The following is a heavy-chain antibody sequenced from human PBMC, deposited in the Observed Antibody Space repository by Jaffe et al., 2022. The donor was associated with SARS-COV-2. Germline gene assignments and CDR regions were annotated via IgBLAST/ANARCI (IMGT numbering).Heavy chain of an antibody. J-gene: IGHJ4*02. CDR3: NTFLHETKNAH. V-gene: IGHV3-15*01. CDR2: IKSKTDGGTT. Sequence: EVQLEESGGGLVKPGGSLRLSCAASGFTVSNAWMQWARQAPGKGLEWVGRIKSKTDGGTTDYTAPVKGRFTISRDDSKNTLYLQMNSLQSEDTAMYYCNTFLHETKNAHWGQGTLVTVSS. D-gene: IGHD2-2*01. CDR1: GFTVSNAW.